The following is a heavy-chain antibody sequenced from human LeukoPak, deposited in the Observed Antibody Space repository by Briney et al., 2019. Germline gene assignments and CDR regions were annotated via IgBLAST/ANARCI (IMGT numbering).Heavy chain of an antibody. V-gene: IGHV3-30*18. J-gene: IGHJ4*02. CDR3: AKDSTSRGYSYGLFDY. D-gene: IGHD5-18*01. CDR2: ISYDGSNK. CDR1: GFTFSSYG. Sequence: GGPLRLSCAASGFTFSSYGMHWVRQAPGKGLEWVAVISYDGSNKYYADSVKGRFTISRDNSKNTLYLQMNSLRAEDTAVYYCAKDSTSRGYSYGLFDYWGQGTLVTVSS.